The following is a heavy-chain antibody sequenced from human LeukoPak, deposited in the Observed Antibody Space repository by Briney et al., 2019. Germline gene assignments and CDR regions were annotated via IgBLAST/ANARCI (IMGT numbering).Heavy chain of an antibody. CDR1: GYTFTSYG. CDR2: ISAYNGNT. CDR3: AREGCSSTSCLGIWFDP. Sequence: ASVKVSCKASGYTFTSYGISWVRQAPGQGLEWMGWISAYNGNTNYAQKFQGRVTMTRDTSISTAYMELSRLRSDDTAVYYCAREGCSSTSCLGIWFDPWGQGTLVTVSS. V-gene: IGHV1-18*01. J-gene: IGHJ5*02. D-gene: IGHD2-2*01.